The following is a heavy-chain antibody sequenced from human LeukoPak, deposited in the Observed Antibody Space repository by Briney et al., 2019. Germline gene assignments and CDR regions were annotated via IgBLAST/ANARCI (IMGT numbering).Heavy chain of an antibody. J-gene: IGHJ4*02. D-gene: IGHD3-16*01. Sequence: GGTLRLSCAASGFTFRTYWMSWVRQAPGKGLEWVANIHPDGIEKYHVDSVKGRFTIFRDNDKNLLYLQMSSLRADDTAVYDCSRGDDFSGVSWGQGTLVTVSS. CDR1: GFTFRTYW. V-gene: IGHV3-7*03. CDR2: IHPDGIEK. CDR3: SRGDDFSGVS.